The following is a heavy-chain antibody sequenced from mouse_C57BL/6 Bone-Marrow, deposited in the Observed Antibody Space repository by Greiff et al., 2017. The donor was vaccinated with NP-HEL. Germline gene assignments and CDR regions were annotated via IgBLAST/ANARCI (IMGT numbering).Heavy chain of an antibody. Sequence: EVQLVESGGGLVQPKGSLKLSCAASGFTFNTYAMHWVRQAPGKGLEWVARIRSKSSNYATYYADSVKDRFTISRDDSQSMLYLQMNNLKAEDTAMDDCVRGGGMVTTYAMDYWGQGTSVTVSS. D-gene: IGHD2-2*01. CDR2: IRSKSSNYAT. V-gene: IGHV10-3*01. CDR3: VRGGGMVTTYAMDY. CDR1: GFTFNTYA. J-gene: IGHJ4*01.